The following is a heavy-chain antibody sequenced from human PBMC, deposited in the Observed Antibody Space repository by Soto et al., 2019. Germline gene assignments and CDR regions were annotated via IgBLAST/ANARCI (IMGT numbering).Heavy chain of an antibody. Sequence: GASVKVSCKASGYTFTSYAMHWVRQAPGQRLEWMGWINAGNGNTKYSQKFQGRVTITRDTSASTAYMELSSLRSEDTSVYYCAKVGTITSYYFDLWGQGTLVTVSS. CDR3: AKVGTITSYYFDL. D-gene: IGHD3-3*01. CDR1: GYTFTSYA. CDR2: INAGNGNT. J-gene: IGHJ4*02. V-gene: IGHV1-3*01.